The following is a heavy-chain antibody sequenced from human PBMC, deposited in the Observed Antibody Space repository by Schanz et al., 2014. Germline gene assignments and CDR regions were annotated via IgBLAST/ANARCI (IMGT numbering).Heavy chain of an antibody. V-gene: IGHV4-34*01. CDR2: INHGGST. Sequence: QVQLQQWGAGLLKPSETLSLTCAVSGGSFSGYYWSWIRQPPGKGLEWIAEINHGGSTNYNPSLKSRITISVAPSKNQFSLKLRSVTAADTAVYYCARAARRTRVVPLYFDYWGQGTLVTVSS. J-gene: IGHJ4*02. CDR3: ARAARRTRVVPLYFDY. D-gene: IGHD2-2*01. CDR1: GGSFSGYY.